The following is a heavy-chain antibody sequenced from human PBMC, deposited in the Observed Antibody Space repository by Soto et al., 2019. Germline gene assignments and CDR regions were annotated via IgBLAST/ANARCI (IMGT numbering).Heavy chain of an antibody. CDR1: GFTFTSSA. CDR3: AAKSVRGYSGYGPGAFAI. V-gene: IGHV1-58*01. J-gene: IGHJ3*02. D-gene: IGHD5-12*01. Sequence: SVKVSCKASGFTFTSSAVQWVRQARGQRLEWIGWIVVGSGNTNYAQKFQERVTITRDMSTSTAYMELSSLRSEDTAVYYCAAKSVRGYSGYGPGAFAIWGQGTMVTVSS. CDR2: IVVGSGNT.